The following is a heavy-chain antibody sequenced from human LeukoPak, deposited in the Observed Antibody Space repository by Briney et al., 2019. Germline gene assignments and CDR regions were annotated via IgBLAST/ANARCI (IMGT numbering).Heavy chain of an antibody. D-gene: IGHD5-12*01. Sequence: SETLSLPCAVYGGSFSGYYWSWIRPPPGKGLEWIGEINHSGSTNYNPSLKSRVTISVDTSKNQFSLKLSSVTAADTAVYYCARWVVDHDAFDIWGQGTMVTVPS. CDR1: GGSFSGYY. J-gene: IGHJ3*02. CDR3: ARWVVDHDAFDI. V-gene: IGHV4-34*01. CDR2: INHSGST.